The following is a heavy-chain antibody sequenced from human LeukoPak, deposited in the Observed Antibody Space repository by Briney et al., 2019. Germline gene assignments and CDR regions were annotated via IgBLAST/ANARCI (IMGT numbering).Heavy chain of an antibody. Sequence: SETLSLTCTVSGGSISRYYWSWIRQPPGKGLERIGYIFYSGSTNYNPSLKSRVTISVYTSKNQFSLKLSSVTAADTAVYYCARLKYYYDASGYRAEYFQHWGQGTLVTVSS. CDR2: IFYSGST. V-gene: IGHV4-59*01. D-gene: IGHD3-22*01. CDR3: ARLKYYYDASGYRAEYFQH. CDR1: GGSISRYY. J-gene: IGHJ1*01.